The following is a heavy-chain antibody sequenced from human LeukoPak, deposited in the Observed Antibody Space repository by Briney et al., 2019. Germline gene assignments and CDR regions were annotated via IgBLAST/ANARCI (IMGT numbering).Heavy chain of an antibody. J-gene: IGHJ5*02. CDR3: SRLSHVAGAPKVSWFDP. D-gene: IGHD1-26*01. Sequence: SGTLSLTCTVSAYSISDGWVWGMIRQPPGKGLEWIGSIYRSGTTYHNPSLKSRVTMSVDTSNNQFSLKLTSVTAADTAMYYCSRLSHVAGAPKVSWFDPWGQGTLVTVSS. CDR2: IYRSGTT. V-gene: IGHV4-38-2*02. CDR1: AYSISDGWV.